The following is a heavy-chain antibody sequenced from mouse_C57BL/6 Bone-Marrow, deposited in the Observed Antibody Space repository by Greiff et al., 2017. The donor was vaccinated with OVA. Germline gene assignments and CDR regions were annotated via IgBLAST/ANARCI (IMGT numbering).Heavy chain of an antibody. CDR2: ISSGGSYT. Sequence: EVKLMDSGGDLVKPGGSLKLSCAASGFTFSSYGMSWVRQTPDKRLEWVATISSGGSYTYYPDSVKGRFTISRDNAKNTLYLQMSSLKSEDTAMYYCARPGYFDVWGTGTTVTVSS. J-gene: IGHJ1*03. CDR3: ARPGYFDV. V-gene: IGHV5-6*01. CDR1: GFTFSSYG.